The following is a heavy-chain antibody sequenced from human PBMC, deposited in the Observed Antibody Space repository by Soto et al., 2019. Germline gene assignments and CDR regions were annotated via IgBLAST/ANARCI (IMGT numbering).Heavy chain of an antibody. V-gene: IGHV4-34*01. J-gene: IGHJ5*02. CDR2: VXXXXSX. CDR1: GGSFSGYY. D-gene: IGHD5-12*01. CDR3: ARGLVATTP. Sequence: SETLSLTCAVYGGSFSGYYWSWIRQPPGKGXXWXXEVXXXXSXXXNPSLKSRVTISVDTSKNQFSLKLSSVTAADTAVYYCARGLVATTPWGQGTLVTVSS.